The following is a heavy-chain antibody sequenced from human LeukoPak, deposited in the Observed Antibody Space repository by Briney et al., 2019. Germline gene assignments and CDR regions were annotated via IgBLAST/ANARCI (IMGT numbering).Heavy chain of an antibody. Sequence: GASVKVSCKTSGHTFTKYLIHWVRQAPGQGLEWMGTINPQGDITNYAQRFQGRITLTEDTSTSTVYMELSSLTSEDTAVYYCARPSYCVADNCGYWLDPWGPGTLVTVSS. CDR1: GHTFTKYL. CDR3: ARPSYCVADNCGYWLDP. J-gene: IGHJ5*02. CDR2: INPQGDIT. D-gene: IGHD2-21*01. V-gene: IGHV1-46*01.